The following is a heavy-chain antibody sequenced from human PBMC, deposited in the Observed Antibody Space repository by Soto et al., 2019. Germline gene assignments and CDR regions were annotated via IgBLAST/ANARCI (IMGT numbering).Heavy chain of an antibody. V-gene: IGHV3-74*01. CDR3: ARGGTVTTRWRLFDY. D-gene: IGHD4-17*01. CDR2: ISTDGSST. CDR1: GFTFSSFW. J-gene: IGHJ4*02. Sequence: EVQLVESGGGLVQPGGSLRLSCAASGFTFSSFWMHWVRQTPGKGPVWVSRISTDGSSTGYADSVKGRFTISRDSAKNTLYLQMNSLRAEDTAIYYCARGGTVTTRWRLFDYLGQGTLVTVSS.